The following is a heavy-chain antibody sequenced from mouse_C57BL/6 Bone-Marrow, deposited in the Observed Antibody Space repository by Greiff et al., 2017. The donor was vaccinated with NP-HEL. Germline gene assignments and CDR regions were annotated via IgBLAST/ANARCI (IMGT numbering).Heavy chain of an antibody. D-gene: IGHD1-1*01. V-gene: IGHV1-53*01. CDR2: INPSNGGT. CDR3: ARHIYYYGSSYARGYFDV. CDR1: GYTFTSYW. J-gene: IGHJ1*03. Sequence: QVQLQQPGTELVKPRASVKLSCKASGYTFTSYWMHWVKQRPGQGLEWIGNINPSNGGTNYNEKFKSKATLTVDKSSSTAYMQLSSLTSEDSAVYYCARHIYYYGSSYARGYFDVWGTGTTVTVSS.